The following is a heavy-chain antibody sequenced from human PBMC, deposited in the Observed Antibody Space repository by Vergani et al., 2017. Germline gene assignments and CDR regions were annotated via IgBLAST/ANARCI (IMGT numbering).Heavy chain of an antibody. CDR1: GFTFSSYA. Sequence: EVQLLESGGGLVQPGGSLRLSCAASGFTFSSYAMSWVRQAPGKGLEWVSAISGSGGSTYYADSVKGRFTFSRDNSKNTLYLQMNSLRAEDTAVYYCAKDEAIRWRSPVFDYWGQGTLVTVSS. CDR2: ISGSGGST. D-gene: IGHD3-3*01. V-gene: IGHV3-23*01. J-gene: IGHJ4*02. CDR3: AKDEAIRWRSPVFDY.